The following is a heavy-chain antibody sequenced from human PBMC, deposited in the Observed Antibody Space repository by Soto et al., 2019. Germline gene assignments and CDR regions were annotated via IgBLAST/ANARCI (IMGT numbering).Heavy chain of an antibody. Sequence: SETLSLTCTVSGGSISSYYWSWIRQPPGKGLEWIGYIYYSGSTNYNPSLKSRVTISVDTSKNQFSLKLSSVTAADTAVYYCARQDCSGGSCHAASVAFDIWGQGTMVTVSS. V-gene: IGHV4-59*08. D-gene: IGHD2-15*01. CDR1: GGSISSYY. CDR2: IYYSGST. J-gene: IGHJ3*02. CDR3: ARQDCSGGSCHAASVAFDI.